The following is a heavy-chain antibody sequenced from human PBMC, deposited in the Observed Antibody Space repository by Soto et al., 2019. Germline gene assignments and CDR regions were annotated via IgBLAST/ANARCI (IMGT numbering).Heavy chain of an antibody. CDR1: GGSISSYY. J-gene: IGHJ6*02. D-gene: IGHD2-2*01. Sequence: QVQLQESGPGLVKPSETLSLTCTVSGGSISSYYWSWIRQPPGKGLEWTGYIYYSGSTNYNPSLKSRVNISVDTSKNQFSLKLSSVTAADTAGYYCARARPYCMSTSCYGDYYYGMDVWGQGTTVTVSS. V-gene: IGHV4-59*01. CDR2: IYYSGST. CDR3: ARARPYCMSTSCYGDYYYGMDV.